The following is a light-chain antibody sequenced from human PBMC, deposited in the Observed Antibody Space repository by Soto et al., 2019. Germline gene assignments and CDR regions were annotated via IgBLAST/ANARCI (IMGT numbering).Light chain of an antibody. CDR2: AAS. Sequence: EVVLTQSPGTVSLSPGERVTLSCRASQSVISNYLAWYQQRPGQAPRLLIYAASSRATGIPDRFSGSGSGTAFSLSISSLEPEDFAVYYCQQYGSSLTLTFGQGTKVEMK. CDR1: QSVISNY. CDR3: QQYGSSLTLT. V-gene: IGKV3-20*01. J-gene: IGKJ1*01.